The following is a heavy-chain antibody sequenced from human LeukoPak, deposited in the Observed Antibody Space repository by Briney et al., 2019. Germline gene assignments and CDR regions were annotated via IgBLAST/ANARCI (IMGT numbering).Heavy chain of an antibody. J-gene: IGHJ5*02. CDR1: GSSISSYY. V-gene: IGHV4-59*08. Sequence: SETLSLTCTVSGSSISSYYWSWIRQPPGKGLEWIGYIYYSGSTNYNPSLKSRVTMSVDTSKNQFSLKLSSVTAADTAVYYCARLEHNWFDPWGQGTLVTVSS. CDR3: ARLEHNWFDP. CDR2: IYYSGST.